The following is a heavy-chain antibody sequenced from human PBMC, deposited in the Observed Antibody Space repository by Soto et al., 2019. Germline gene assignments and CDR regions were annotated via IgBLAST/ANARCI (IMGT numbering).Heavy chain of an antibody. V-gene: IGHV1-18*01. Sequence: QVQLVQSGAEVKKPGASVKVSCKASGYTFTSYGISWVRQAPGQGLEWMGWINPYNGNTNYAKKLQGRVTMTTDTSTNTAYMELRSLSSDDTAVYYWARDWLGIDYWGQGTLVTVSS. CDR1: GYTFTSYG. CDR2: INPYNGNT. J-gene: IGHJ4*02. D-gene: IGHD3-10*01. CDR3: ARDWLGIDY.